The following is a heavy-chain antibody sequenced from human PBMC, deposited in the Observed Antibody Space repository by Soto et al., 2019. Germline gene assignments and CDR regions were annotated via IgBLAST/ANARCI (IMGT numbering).Heavy chain of an antibody. D-gene: IGHD2-15*01. CDR2: IYHSGST. V-gene: IGHV4-38-2*01. J-gene: IGHJ4*02. CDR3: ARVAGYRSGGSCYWFDY. Sequence: PSETLSLTCAVSGYSISSGYYWGWIRQPPGKGLEWIGSIYHSGSTYYNPSLKSRVTISVDTSKNQFSLKLSSVTAADTAVYYCARVAGYRSGGSCYWFDYWGQGTLVTVSS. CDR1: GYSISSGYY.